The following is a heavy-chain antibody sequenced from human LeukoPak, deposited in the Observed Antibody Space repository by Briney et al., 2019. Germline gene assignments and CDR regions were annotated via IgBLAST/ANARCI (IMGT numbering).Heavy chain of an antibody. D-gene: IGHD2-2*01. CDR3: ARRLTQYDCFDP. Sequence: SQTLSLTCAISGDSVSSNSVTWNWIRQSPSRGLEWLGRTYYRSTWYNDYAVSVRGRITVNPDTSKNQFSLHLNSETPEDTAVYYCARRLTQYDCFDPWGQGILVTVSS. J-gene: IGHJ5*02. CDR1: GDSVSSNSVT. CDR2: TYYRSTWYN. V-gene: IGHV6-1*01.